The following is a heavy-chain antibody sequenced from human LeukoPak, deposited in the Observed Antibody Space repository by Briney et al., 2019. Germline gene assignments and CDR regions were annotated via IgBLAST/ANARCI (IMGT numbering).Heavy chain of an antibody. D-gene: IGHD1-26*01. V-gene: IGHV3-30*03. CDR1: GFTFSSYW. CDR3: ARAFEGRLVGATDY. Sequence: GGSLRLSCGASGFTFSSYWMSWVRQAPGKGLEWVAVISYDGSNKYYADSVKGRFTISRDNSKNTLYLQMNSLRAEDTAVYYCARAFEGRLVGATDYWGQGTLVTVSS. J-gene: IGHJ4*02. CDR2: ISYDGSNK.